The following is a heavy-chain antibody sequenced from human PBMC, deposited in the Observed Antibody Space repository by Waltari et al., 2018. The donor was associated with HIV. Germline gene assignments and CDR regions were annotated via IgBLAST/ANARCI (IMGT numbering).Heavy chain of an antibody. V-gene: IGHV3-53*01. CDR1: NSSISAKH. CDR2: VDPDDTT. J-gene: IGHJ5*02. CDR3: ATGVRYYGP. D-gene: IGHD3-22*01. Sequence: EVLLAESGGGLIQPGGSLGLSCTASNSSISAKHVPWIRPAPGGSREWVAVVDPDDTTHYADSVSGRFTISRAKSRTKVFLLMNSLFVDDTATYFCATGVRYYGPWGQGTRVTVSS.